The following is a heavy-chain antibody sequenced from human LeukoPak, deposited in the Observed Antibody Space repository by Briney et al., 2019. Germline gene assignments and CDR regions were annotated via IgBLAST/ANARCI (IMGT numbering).Heavy chain of an antibody. D-gene: IGHD1-26*01. CDR2: INPNSGGT. CDR3: ARWGRGIVADPYYFDY. CDR1: GYTFTGYY. Sequence: ASVKVSCKASGYTFTGYYMHWVRQAPGQGLEWMGWINPNSGGTNYAQKFQGWVTMTRDTSISTAYMELSRLRSDDTAVYYCARWGRGIVADPYYFDYWGQGTLVTVSS. V-gene: IGHV1-2*04. J-gene: IGHJ4*02.